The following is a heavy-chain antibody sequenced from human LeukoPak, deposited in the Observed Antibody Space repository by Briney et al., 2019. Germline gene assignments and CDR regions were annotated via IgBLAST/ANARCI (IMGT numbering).Heavy chain of an antibody. V-gene: IGHV1-18*01. CDR2: ISAYNGNT. CDR1: GYTFTSYG. D-gene: IGHD5-12*01. J-gene: IGHJ5*02. CDR3: ARDVDIVATTVLYNWFDP. Sequence: ASVKVSCKASGYTFTSYGISWVRQAPGQGLEWMGWISAYNGNTNYAQKFQGRVTMTRNTSISTAYMELSSLRSEDTAVYYCARDVDIVATTVLYNWFDPWGQGTLVTVSS.